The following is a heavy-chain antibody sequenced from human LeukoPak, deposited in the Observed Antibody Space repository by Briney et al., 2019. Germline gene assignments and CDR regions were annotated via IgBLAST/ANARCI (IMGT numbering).Heavy chain of an antibody. Sequence: GGSLRLSCAASGFTFSSYSMNWVRQAPGKGLEWVSSISSSSSYIYYAGSVKGRFTISRDNAKNSLYLQMNSLRAEDTAVYYCARVDSDAFDIWGQGTMVTVSS. CDR1: GFTFSSYS. D-gene: IGHD2-2*03. CDR2: ISSSSSYI. V-gene: IGHV3-21*01. CDR3: ARVDSDAFDI. J-gene: IGHJ3*02.